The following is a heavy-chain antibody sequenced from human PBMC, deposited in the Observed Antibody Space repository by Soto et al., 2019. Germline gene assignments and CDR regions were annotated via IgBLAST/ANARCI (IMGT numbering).Heavy chain of an antibody. CDR3: ARRKYDSSVPLFDY. D-gene: IGHD3-22*01. J-gene: IGHJ4*02. Sequence: GESLKISCKGSGYTFTNNWIGWVRQMPGKGLEWMGIVYPGDSDARYSTSFQGQVTISADKSINTAYLQWSSLKASDTAMYYCARRKYDSSVPLFDYWGQGTLVTVS. CDR2: VYPGDSDA. CDR1: GYTFTNNW. V-gene: IGHV5-51*01.